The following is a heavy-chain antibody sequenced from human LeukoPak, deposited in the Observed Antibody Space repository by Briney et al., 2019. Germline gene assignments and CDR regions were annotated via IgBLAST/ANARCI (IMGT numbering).Heavy chain of an antibody. D-gene: IGHD6-19*01. CDR1: GFTVSSNY. CDR2: IYSGGGT. CDR3: VRAVPIGSCWDAFDV. Sequence: GGSLRLSCSASGFTVSSNYMSWLRQAPGKGLEWVSVIYSGGGTYYAGSVKSRFTISRDNSKNTLYLQMNSLRADDTAVYFCVRAVPIGSCWDAFDVWGRGTKVTVSS. V-gene: IGHV3-53*01. J-gene: IGHJ3*01.